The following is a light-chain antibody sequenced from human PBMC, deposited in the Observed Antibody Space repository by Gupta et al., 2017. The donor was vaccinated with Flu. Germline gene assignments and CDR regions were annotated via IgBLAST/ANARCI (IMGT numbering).Light chain of an antibody. CDR3: QSYDSRLSSWV. Sequence: QSVLTQPPSVSGAPGQGVTISCTGSGSNFGAGFDVHWYRQVPGTAPKLLIYTNINRPSGVPGRFSGSRSGTAASLSITGLQSDDEATYYCQSYDSRLSSWVFGGGTKLTVL. CDR2: TNI. CDR1: GSNFGAGFD. V-gene: IGLV1-40*01. J-gene: IGLJ3*02.